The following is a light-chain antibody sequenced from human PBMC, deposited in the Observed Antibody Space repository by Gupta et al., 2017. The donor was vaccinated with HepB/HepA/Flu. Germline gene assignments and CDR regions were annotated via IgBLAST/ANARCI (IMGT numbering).Light chain of an antibody. J-gene: IGLJ2*01. CDR2: NNN. CDR3: AAWDDSLNGLV. CDR1: RSNIGSNT. Sequence: QSVLTQPPSASGTPGQRVTISCSGSRSNIGSNTVNWYQQLPGTAPKLLIYNNNQRPSGVPDRFSGSKSGTSASLAISGLQSEEEADYYCAAWDDSLNGLVFGGGTKLTVL. V-gene: IGLV1-44*01.